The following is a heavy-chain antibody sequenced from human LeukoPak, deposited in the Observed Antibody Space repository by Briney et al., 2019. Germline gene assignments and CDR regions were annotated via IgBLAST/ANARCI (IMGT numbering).Heavy chain of an antibody. D-gene: IGHD2-21*02. CDR3: ARAYCGGDCYPANY. CDR2: ISGGGDNT. V-gene: IGHV3-23*01. CDR1: GFTFSSYA. J-gene: IGHJ4*02. Sequence: GGSLRLSCAASGFTFSSYAMSWVRQAPGKGLEWVSTISGGGDNTYYADSVKGRFTISRDNSKNTLYLQMNSLRAEDTAVYYCARAYCGGDCYPANYWGRGTLVTVSS.